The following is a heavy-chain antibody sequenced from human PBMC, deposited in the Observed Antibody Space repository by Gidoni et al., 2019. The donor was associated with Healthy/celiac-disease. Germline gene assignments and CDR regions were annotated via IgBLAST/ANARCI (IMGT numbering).Heavy chain of an antibody. CDR3: TRFGS. CDR1: GFTFSGSA. V-gene: IGHV3-73*01. D-gene: IGHD3-10*01. CDR2: IRSKANSYAT. Sequence: EVQLVESGGGLVQPGGTLKLSCAASGFTFSGSARNWVRQASGKGLEWVGRIRSKANSYATPYAASVKGRFTISRDDSKHTAYLQMNSLNTEDTAVYYCTRFGSSGQGTLVTVSS. J-gene: IGHJ5*02.